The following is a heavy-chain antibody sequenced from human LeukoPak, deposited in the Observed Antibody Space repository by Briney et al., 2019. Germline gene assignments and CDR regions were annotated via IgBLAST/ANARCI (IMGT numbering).Heavy chain of an antibody. CDR2: INPSGGST. V-gene: IGHV1-46*01. CDR3: ARDLLYGGNSDYYYAMDV. Sequence: PRASVKVSCKASGYTFTSYYMHWVRQAPGQGLEWMGIINPSGGSTSYAQKFQGRVTMTRDTSTSTVYMDLSSLRSEDTAVYYCARDLLYGGNSDYYYAMDVWGQGTTVTVSS. CDR1: GYTFTSYY. J-gene: IGHJ6*02. D-gene: IGHD4-23*01.